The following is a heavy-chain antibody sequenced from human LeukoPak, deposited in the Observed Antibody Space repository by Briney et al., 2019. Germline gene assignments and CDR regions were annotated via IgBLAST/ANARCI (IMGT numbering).Heavy chain of an antibody. J-gene: IGHJ5*02. D-gene: IGHD3-3*01. Sequence: GGSLRLSCAASGFSFSYSAVSWVRHSPGEGLKWVSSISDTGGRTYYADSVKGRFTITRDNSRNTVNLQMNSLRAGDTARYYCAKGGQDFDFWRFDLWGQGILVIVSS. V-gene: IGHV3-23*01. CDR2: ISDTGGRT. CDR3: AKGGQDFDFWRFDL. CDR1: GFSFSYSA.